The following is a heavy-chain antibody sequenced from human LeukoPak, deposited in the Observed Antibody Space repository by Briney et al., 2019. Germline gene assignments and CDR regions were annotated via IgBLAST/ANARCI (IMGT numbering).Heavy chain of an antibody. CDR2: IYYSGST. D-gene: IGHD5-18*01. J-gene: IGHJ5*02. CDR1: GGSISSGGYY. Sequence: SQTLSLTCTVSGGSISSGGYYWSWIRQHPGKGLEWIGYIYYSGSTYYNPSLKSQVTISVDTSKNQFSLKLSSVTAADTAVYYCARVRYSYGYSRSTGNWFDPWGQGTLVTVSS. V-gene: IGHV4-31*01. CDR3: ARVRYSYGYSRSTGNWFDP.